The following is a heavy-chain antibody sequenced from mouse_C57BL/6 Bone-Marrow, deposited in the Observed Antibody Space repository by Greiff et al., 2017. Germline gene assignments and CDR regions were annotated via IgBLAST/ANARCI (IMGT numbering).Heavy chain of an antibody. Sequence: VQLQQPGAELVKPGASVKLSCKASGYTFTSYWIPWVKQRPGQGLEWIGDIYPGSGSTNYNEKFKSKATLTVDTSSSTAYMQRSSLTSEDSAVYYCARRGSSSSYWYFDVWGTGTTVTVSS. CDR3: ARRGSSSSYWYFDV. D-gene: IGHD1-1*01. J-gene: IGHJ1*03. V-gene: IGHV1-55*01. CDR2: IYPGSGST. CDR1: GYTFTSYW.